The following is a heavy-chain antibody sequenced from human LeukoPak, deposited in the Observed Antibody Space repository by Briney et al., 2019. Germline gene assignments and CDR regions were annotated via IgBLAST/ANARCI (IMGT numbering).Heavy chain of an antibody. CDR3: ARGRDSSSWYASWRGYFAY. J-gene: IGHJ4*02. CDR1: GGSFSCYY. D-gene: IGHD6-13*01. Sequence: SETLSLPCAVYGGSFSCYYWSWVRPPPGKGLEWSGVINHSGSTNYNPSLKSRVTISVDTSKNQFSLKLSSVTAADPAVYYCARGRDSSSWYASWRGYFAYWGQGTLVTVSS. V-gene: IGHV4-34*01. CDR2: INHSGST.